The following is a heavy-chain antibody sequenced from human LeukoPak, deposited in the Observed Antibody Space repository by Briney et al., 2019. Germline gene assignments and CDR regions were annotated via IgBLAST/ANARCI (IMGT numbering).Heavy chain of an antibody. Sequence: GGSLRLSCTASRSTFSTYAISWVRQAPGKGLEWVSAISGSGGKTYYTDSVKGRFTITRDNSKNTLYLQMNSLRAEDTAVYYCAKEYSSSGYFDYWGQGTLVTVSS. CDR1: RSTFSTYA. J-gene: IGHJ4*02. D-gene: IGHD6-13*01. CDR2: ISGSGGKT. CDR3: AKEYSSSGYFDY. V-gene: IGHV3-23*01.